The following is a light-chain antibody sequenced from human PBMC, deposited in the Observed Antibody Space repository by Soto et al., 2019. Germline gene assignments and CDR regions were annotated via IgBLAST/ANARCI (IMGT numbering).Light chain of an antibody. J-gene: IGKJ4*01. Sequence: TQMTQSLSTLSSSVGDSVSITCRASRDIGTWLAWFQQKPGRAPNLLIYRASTLARGVPSRFSGSVSGTEFTLTISSLQPDDFATYYCHRHETYPLAFGGGTKVDI. V-gene: IGKV1-5*03. CDR2: RAS. CDR1: RDIGTW. CDR3: HRHETYPLA.